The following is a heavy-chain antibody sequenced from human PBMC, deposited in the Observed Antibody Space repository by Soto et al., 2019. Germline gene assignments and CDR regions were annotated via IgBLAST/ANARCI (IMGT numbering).Heavy chain of an antibody. D-gene: IGHD3-10*01. CDR2: IYYSGST. J-gene: IGHJ4*02. V-gene: IGHV4-30-4*01. CDR3: ARAGGFGEYDREDYFDY. Sequence: QVQLQESGPGLVKPSQTLSLTCTVSGGSISSGDYYWSWIRQPPGKGLEWIGYIYYSGSTYYNPSRKNRVTISVDTSKNQFSLKLSSVTAADTAVYYCARAGGFGEYDREDYFDYWGQGTLVTVSS. CDR1: GGSISSGDYY.